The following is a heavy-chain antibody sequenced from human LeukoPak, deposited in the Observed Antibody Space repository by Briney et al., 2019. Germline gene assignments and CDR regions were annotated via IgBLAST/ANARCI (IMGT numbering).Heavy chain of an antibody. V-gene: IGHV4/OR15-8*01. CDR2: IHHDGRI. Sequence: SETLSLTCDVSGGSIDSTNWWNWVRQPPGKGLEWIGEIHHDGRINYNPSLKSRVTLSVDKSKNQFSLRLNSATAADTAMYYCARSHDHLWGNYPDYWGQGTLVTVSS. D-gene: IGHD3-16*02. CDR1: GGSIDSTNW. CDR3: ARSHDHLWGNYPDY. J-gene: IGHJ4*02.